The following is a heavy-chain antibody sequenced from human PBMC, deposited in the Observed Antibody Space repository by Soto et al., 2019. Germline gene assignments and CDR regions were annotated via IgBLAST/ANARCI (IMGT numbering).Heavy chain of an antibody. V-gene: IGHV3-30*18. CDR2: ISYDGTEE. Sequence: GGSLRLSCVASGFTFISSFMGWVRQAPGKGLEWVAVISYDGTEEKYADSVKGRATVSRDNSKNTVYLQMNRLRGDDSAIYYCAKGRFDVVTISPFDHWGQGTLVTVSS. CDR3: AKGRFDVVTISPFDH. J-gene: IGHJ4*01. CDR1: GFTFISSF. D-gene: IGHD3-3*02.